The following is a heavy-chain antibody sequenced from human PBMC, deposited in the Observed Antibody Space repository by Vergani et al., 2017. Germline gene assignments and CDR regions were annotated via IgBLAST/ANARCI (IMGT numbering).Heavy chain of an antibody. D-gene: IGHD2-15*01. J-gene: IGHJ5*02. CDR3: TRHWAVVAANNWFDP. CDR1: GFTFSDYY. V-gene: IGHV3-11*04. CDR2: ISGSGHTK. Sequence: VQLLESGGGLVKPGGSLRLSCAASGFTFSDYYMTWIRQAPGKGLEWISYISGSGHTKYYADSVKGRFAISRDNAKNSLYLQMNNLRVEDTAVYYCTRHWAVVAANNWFDPWGQGTLVTVSS.